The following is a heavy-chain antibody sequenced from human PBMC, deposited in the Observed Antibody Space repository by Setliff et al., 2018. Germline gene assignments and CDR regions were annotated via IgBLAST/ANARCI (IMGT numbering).Heavy chain of an antibody. D-gene: IGHD5-18*01. V-gene: IGHV4-38-2*02. CDR3: ARDGYGDDWNTFVDVYYYYMDV. J-gene: IGHJ6*03. CDR1: GYSINSGYY. Sequence: PSETLSLTCAVSGYSINSGYYWGWIRQPPGKGLEWIGSIYRDGNTYYNPSLRSRVTISVDTSKNQFSLNLSSVTAADTAVYYCARDGYGDDWNTFVDVYYYYMDVWGKGTTVTVSS. CDR2: IYRDGNT.